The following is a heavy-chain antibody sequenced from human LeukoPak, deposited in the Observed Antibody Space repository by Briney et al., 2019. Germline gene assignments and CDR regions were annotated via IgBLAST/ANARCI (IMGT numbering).Heavy chain of an antibody. CDR3: ARDSSGYYPDFGY. D-gene: IGHD3-22*01. CDR2: IKQDGSET. Sequence: PGGSLRLSCAASGFSISWYWMSWVRQAPGKGLEGLANIKQDGSETYYVDSVKGRFTISRDNAKNSLYLQMNSLRAEDTAVYYRARDSSGYYPDFGYWGQGTLVTVSS. V-gene: IGHV3-7*01. J-gene: IGHJ4*02. CDR1: GFSISWYW.